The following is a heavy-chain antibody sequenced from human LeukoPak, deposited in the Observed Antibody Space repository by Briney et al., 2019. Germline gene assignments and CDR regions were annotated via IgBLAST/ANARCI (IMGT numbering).Heavy chain of an antibody. D-gene: IGHD2-2*01. Sequence: PSQTLSLTCTVSGGSISSGGYYWSWIRQPPGKGLEWIGYIYHSGSTYYNPSLKSRVTISVDRSKNQFSLKLSSVTAADTAVYYCASSPLRYCSSTSCSKYYYYYMDVWGKGTTVTVSS. CDR1: GGSISSGGYY. V-gene: IGHV4-30-2*01. CDR2: IYHSGST. CDR3: ASSPLRYCSSTSCSKYYYYYMDV. J-gene: IGHJ6*03.